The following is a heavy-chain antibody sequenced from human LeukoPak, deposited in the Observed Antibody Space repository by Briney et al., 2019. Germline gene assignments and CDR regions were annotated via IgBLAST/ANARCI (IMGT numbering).Heavy chain of an antibody. CDR1: GDSLSSYY. Sequence: CETLSLTCTVSGDSLSSYYWSWIRQPAGKGLEWIGRIYASGSTNYNPSLKSRVTMSLDTSKNQFSLNLSSVTAADTAVYYCARKALPGNWFDPWGQGTLVTVSS. V-gene: IGHV4-4*07. J-gene: IGHJ5*02. CDR3: ARKALPGNWFDP. CDR2: IYASGST.